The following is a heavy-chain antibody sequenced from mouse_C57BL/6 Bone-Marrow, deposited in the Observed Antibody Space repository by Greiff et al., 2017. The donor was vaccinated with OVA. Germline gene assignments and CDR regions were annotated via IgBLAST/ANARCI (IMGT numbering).Heavy chain of an antibody. J-gene: IGHJ4*01. CDR3: ARCPIAMDY. CDR2: IYPGDGDT. Sequence: VQLVESGAELVKPGASVKISCKASGYAFSSYWMNWVKQRPGKGLEWIGQIYPGDGDTNYNGKFKGKATMTADKYSNTAYMQLSSLTSTATAVYFCARCPIAMDYWGQGTSVTVSS. V-gene: IGHV1-80*01. CDR1: GYAFSSYW.